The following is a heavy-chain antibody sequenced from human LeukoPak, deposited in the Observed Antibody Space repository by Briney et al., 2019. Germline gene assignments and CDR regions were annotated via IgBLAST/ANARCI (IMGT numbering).Heavy chain of an antibody. V-gene: IGHV3-21*05. CDR1: GFTFRSYS. CDR2: IGNSASFI. CDR3: ARDSPSPTSSSYYYYYYMDV. Sequence: GSLRLSCEAFGFTFRSYSMSWVRQAPGKGLEWVAFIGNSASFIQYADSVKGRFTISRDNANNSLYLQMDSLRAEDTAVYYCARDSPSPTSSSYYYYYYMDVWGKGTTVTVSS. J-gene: IGHJ6*03. D-gene: IGHD2-2*01.